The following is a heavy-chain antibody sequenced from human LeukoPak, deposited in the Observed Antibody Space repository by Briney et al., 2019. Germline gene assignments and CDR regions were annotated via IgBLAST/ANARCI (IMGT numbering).Heavy chain of an antibody. CDR2: IYHSGST. CDR1: GGSISSGDYY. Sequence: SQTLSLTCTVSGGSISSGDYYWSWIRQPPGKGLEWIGYIYHSGSTYYNPSLKSRVTISVDTSKNQFSLKLSSVTAADTAVYYCAREYYDILTGYYYGNWFDPWGQGTLVTVSS. J-gene: IGHJ5*02. D-gene: IGHD3-9*01. CDR3: AREYYDILTGYYYGNWFDP. V-gene: IGHV4-30-4*01.